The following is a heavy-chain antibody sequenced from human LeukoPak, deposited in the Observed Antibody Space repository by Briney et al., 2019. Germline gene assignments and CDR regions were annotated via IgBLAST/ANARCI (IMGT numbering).Heavy chain of an antibody. CDR1: GGSISSSSYY. CDR3: ARDPVRDYGDWEDAFDI. CDR2: IYYSGST. J-gene: IGHJ3*02. D-gene: IGHD4-17*01. Sequence: KPSETLSLTCTVSGGSISSSSYYWGWIRQPPGKGLEWIGSIYYSGSTYYNPSLKSRVTISVDTSKNQFSLKLSSVTAADTAVYYCARDPVRDYGDWEDAFDIWGQGTMVTVSS. V-gene: IGHV4-39*07.